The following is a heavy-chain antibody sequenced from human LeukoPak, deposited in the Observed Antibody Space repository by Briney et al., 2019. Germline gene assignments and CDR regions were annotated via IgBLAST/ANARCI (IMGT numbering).Heavy chain of an antibody. D-gene: IGHD3-10*01. CDR1: GGSFSGYY. CDR3: ARRANYYGSGSYLGY. J-gene: IGHJ4*02. V-gene: IGHV4-34*01. Sequence: SETLSLTCAVYGGSFSGYYWSWIRQPPGKGLEWIGEINHSGSTSYNPSLKSRVTISVDTSKNQFSLKLSSVTAADTAVYYCARRANYYGSGSYLGYWGQGTLVTVSS. CDR2: INHSGST.